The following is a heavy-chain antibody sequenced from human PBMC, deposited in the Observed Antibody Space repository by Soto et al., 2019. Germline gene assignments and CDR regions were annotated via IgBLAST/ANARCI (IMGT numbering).Heavy chain of an antibody. J-gene: IGHJ3*02. Sequence: QLQLQESGPGLVKPSQTLSLTCTVSGGSITSGAYYWSWIRQPPGKGLDWIGYIYYSGGTYYNPSLKRRVNTSGSPAQNQVPLKFGLCISADTGVYYCGFGDLGPFDIWGQRTMGTVSS. CDR2: IYYSGGT. V-gene: IGHV4-30-4*01. D-gene: IGHD3-10*01. CDR1: GGSITSGAYY. CDR3: GFGDLGPFDI.